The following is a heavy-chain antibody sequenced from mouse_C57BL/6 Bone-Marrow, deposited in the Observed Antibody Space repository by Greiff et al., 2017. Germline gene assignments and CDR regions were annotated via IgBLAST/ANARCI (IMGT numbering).Heavy chain of an antibody. D-gene: IGHD1-1*01. CDR1: GFTFSSYG. J-gene: IGHJ1*03. V-gene: IGHV5-6*01. CDR2: ISSGGSYT. Sequence: VKLVESGGDLVKPGGSLKLSCAASGFTFSSYGMSWVRQTPDKRLEWVATISSGGSYTYYPDSVKGRFTISRDNAKNTLYLQMSSLKSEDTAMYYCARIYSWYFDVWGTGTTVTVSS. CDR3: ARIYSWYFDV.